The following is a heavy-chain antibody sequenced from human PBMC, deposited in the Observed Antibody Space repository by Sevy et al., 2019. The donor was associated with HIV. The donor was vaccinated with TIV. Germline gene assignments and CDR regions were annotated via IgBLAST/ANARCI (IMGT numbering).Heavy chain of an antibody. J-gene: IGHJ4*02. CDR1: GFTVNSNY. V-gene: IGHV3-66*01. D-gene: IGHD5-18*01. Sequence: GGFLRLSCAASGFTVNSNYMTWVRQAPGKGLEGVSVIHSDDTTYHAYSVKDRFTISRDNFKNTLYLHMSSLRAEDTAVYYCARGKSGYGYALNYWGQGTLVTVSS. CDR3: ARGKSGYGYALNY. CDR2: IHSDDTT.